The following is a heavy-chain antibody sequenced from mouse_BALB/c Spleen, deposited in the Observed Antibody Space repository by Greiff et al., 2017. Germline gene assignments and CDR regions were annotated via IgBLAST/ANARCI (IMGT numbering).Heavy chain of an antibody. D-gene: IGHD4-1*01. Sequence: EVKLVGSGGGLVKPGGSLKLSFAASGFTFRSYTLSWVRQTPEKRLEWVATISSGGSYTYYPDSVKGRFTISRDNAKNTLYLQMSSLKSEDTAMYYCTRDDWEGAYWGQGTLVTVSA. CDR1: GFTFRSYT. J-gene: IGHJ3*01. V-gene: IGHV5-6-4*01. CDR3: TRDDWEGAY. CDR2: ISSGGSYT.